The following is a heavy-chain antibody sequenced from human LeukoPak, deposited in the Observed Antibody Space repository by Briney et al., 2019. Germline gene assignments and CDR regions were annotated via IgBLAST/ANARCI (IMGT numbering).Heavy chain of an antibody. CDR2: ISGSGSSA. J-gene: IGHJ3*02. CDR1: GFAFINYG. CDR3: AKAGGDYPIDAFDI. Sequence: PGGSLRLSCAASGFAFINYGMSWVRQAPGKGLEWVSAISGSGSSAYHADSVKGRFTISRDNSKNTLHLQMNSLGAEDTAVYYCAKAGGDYPIDAFDIWGQGTMVTVSS. D-gene: IGHD4-17*01. V-gene: IGHV3-23*01.